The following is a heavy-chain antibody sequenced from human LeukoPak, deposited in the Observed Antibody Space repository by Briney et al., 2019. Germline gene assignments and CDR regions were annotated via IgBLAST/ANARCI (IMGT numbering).Heavy chain of an antibody. CDR1: GDGVSNDSAA. CDR2: TYYRSKWYN. V-gene: IGHV6-1*01. D-gene: IGHD1-26*01. Sequence: SQTLSLTCVISGDGVSNDSAAWNWIRQSPSRGLEWLGRTYYRSKWYNDYAVSVKSRITFNPDTSKYQFSLQLNSLTPEDTAVYYCARGRSWPLDYWGQGTLVTVSS. CDR3: ARGRSWPLDY. J-gene: IGHJ4*02.